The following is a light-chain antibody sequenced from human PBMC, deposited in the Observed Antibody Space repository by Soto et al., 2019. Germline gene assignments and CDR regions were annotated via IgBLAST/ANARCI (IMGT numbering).Light chain of an antibody. Sequence: IVLTQSPATLSLSPGERASLSCRASQIVGITLAWYQQRPGQPPRLLIYDASSRAAGVPARFSGGGSGTDFTLTISSLETDDFAVYYCQQLFAWPLTFGGGTKVEIK. CDR1: QIVGIT. V-gene: IGKV3-11*01. CDR3: QQLFAWPLT. CDR2: DAS. J-gene: IGKJ4*01.